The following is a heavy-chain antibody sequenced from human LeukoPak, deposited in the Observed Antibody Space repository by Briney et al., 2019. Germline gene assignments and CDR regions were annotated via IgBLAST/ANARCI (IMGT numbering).Heavy chain of an antibody. V-gene: IGHV4-59*01. J-gene: IGHJ4*02. CDR3: ARDGYYGSGSYLN. CDR2: IYYSGST. Sequence: KPSETLSLTCTVSGGSISSYYWSWIRQPPGKGLEWIGYIYYSGSTNYNPSLKSRVTISVGTSKNQFSLKLSSVTAADTAVYYCARDGYYGSGSYLNWGQGTLVTVSS. D-gene: IGHD3-10*01. CDR1: GGSISSYY.